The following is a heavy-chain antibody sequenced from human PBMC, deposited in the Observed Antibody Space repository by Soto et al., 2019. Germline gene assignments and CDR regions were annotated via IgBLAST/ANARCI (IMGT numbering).Heavy chain of an antibody. Sequence: SVKVSCKASGGTFSSYAISWVRQAPGQGLEWMGGIIPIFGTANYAQKFQGRVTITADESTSTAYMELSSLRSEDTAVYYCAKTTVTLNWFDPWGQGTLVTVSS. V-gene: IGHV1-69*13. J-gene: IGHJ5*02. CDR1: GGTFSSYA. CDR3: AKTTVTLNWFDP. D-gene: IGHD4-17*01. CDR2: IIPIFGTA.